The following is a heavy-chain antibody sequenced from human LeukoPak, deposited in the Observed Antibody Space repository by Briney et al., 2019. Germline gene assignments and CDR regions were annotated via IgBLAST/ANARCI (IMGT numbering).Heavy chain of an antibody. J-gene: IGHJ4*02. Sequence: GGSLGLSCAASGFTFSRYWMNWVRQAPGKGLEWVANIKEDGSEKYYVDSVKGRFTISRDNAKNSLYLQMNSLRAEDTAVYYCARDRIAVAGRAFCYFDYWGQGTLVTVSS. V-gene: IGHV3-7*05. CDR2: IKEDGSEK. CDR3: ARDRIAVAGRAFCYFDY. D-gene: IGHD6-19*01. CDR1: GFTFSRYW.